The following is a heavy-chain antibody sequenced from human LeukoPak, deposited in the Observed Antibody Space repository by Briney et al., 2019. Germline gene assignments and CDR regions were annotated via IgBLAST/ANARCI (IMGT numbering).Heavy chain of an antibody. J-gene: IGHJ4*02. V-gene: IGHV3-23*01. CDR1: GFSFSDHA. D-gene: IGHD1-26*01. CDR3: AKQWVDC. CDR2: LSETGETT. Sequence: GGSLRLSCAASGFSFSDHAMNWVRQAPGKGLEWVSSLSETGETTDYADSVKGRFTISRDNSQNTLYLQMNSLRVEDTALYYCAKQWVDCWGQGTLVTVSS.